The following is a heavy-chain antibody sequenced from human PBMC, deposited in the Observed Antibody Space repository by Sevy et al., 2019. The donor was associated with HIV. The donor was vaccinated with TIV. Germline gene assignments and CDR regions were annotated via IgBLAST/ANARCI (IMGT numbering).Heavy chain of an antibody. J-gene: IGHJ6*02. CDR1: GFTFSSYS. V-gene: IGHV3-21*01. CDR3: ARVVTTATGRGMDV. D-gene: IGHD4-17*01. CDR2: LSSSSSYI. Sequence: GGSLRLSCAASGFTFSSYSMNWVRRAPGKGLEWVSSLSSSSSYIDYADSVKGRFTISRDNAKNSLYLQMNSLRAEDTAVYYCARVVTTATGRGMDVWGQGTTVTVSS.